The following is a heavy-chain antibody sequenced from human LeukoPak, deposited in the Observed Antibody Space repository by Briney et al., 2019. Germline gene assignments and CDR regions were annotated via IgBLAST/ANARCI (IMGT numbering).Heavy chain of an antibody. V-gene: IGHV1-2*02. Sequence: ASVKVSCKASGYTFTGYYLHWVRQAPGQGLEWMGWINPNSGGTNDAQKFQGRVTMTRDTSISTAYMDLSRLRSDDTAVYYCARGRIYSSSFNDAFDIWGQGTMVIVSS. CDR2: INPNSGGT. J-gene: IGHJ3*02. CDR1: GYTFTGYY. D-gene: IGHD6-6*01. CDR3: ARGRIYSSSFNDAFDI.